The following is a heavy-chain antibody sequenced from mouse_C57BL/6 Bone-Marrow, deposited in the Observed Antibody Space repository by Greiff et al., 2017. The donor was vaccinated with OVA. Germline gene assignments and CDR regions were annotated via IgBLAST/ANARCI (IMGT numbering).Heavy chain of an antibody. J-gene: IGHJ2*01. CDR3: AREGEWDYGPFGD. Sequence: QVQLQQPGAELVKPGASVKLSCKASGYTFTSYWMQWVKQRPGQGLEWIGEIDPSDSYTNYNQKFKGKATLTVDTSSSTAYMQLSSLTSEDSAVYYCAREGEWDYGPFGDWGQGTTLTVSS. CDR1: GYTFTSYW. CDR2: IDPSDSYT. V-gene: IGHV1-50*01. D-gene: IGHD2-4*01.